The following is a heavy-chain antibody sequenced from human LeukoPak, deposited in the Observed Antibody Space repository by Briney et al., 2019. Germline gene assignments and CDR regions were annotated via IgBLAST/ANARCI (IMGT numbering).Heavy chain of an antibody. J-gene: IGHJ4*02. CDR3: ATRSASAGFDY. V-gene: IGHV3-74*01. CDR2: INSEGNKT. Sequence: GGSLRLSCTASEFTIRNFWMHWVRQAPGMGLEWVSRINSEGNKTNYADSVEGRFTICRDNAKNTLYLQMNSLRADDTAVYYCATRSASAGFDYWGQGTLVTVSS. CDR1: EFTIRNFW. D-gene: IGHD6-13*01.